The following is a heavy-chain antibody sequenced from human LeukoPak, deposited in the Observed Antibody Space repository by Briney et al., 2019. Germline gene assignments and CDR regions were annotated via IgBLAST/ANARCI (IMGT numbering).Heavy chain of an antibody. D-gene: IGHD4-23*01. CDR3: ARGLGWKVTPMGLFYMDV. V-gene: IGHV4-34*01. CDR1: GGSFSGYD. J-gene: IGHJ6*03. Sequence: SETLSLTCGVAGGSFSGYDMSWVRQPPGKGLEWIGEINYGGDTNYNPSLKSRVTISVDTSKNQFSLKVRSVTAADTAVYYCARGLGWKVTPMGLFYMDVWGEGATVTVSS. CDR2: INYGGDT.